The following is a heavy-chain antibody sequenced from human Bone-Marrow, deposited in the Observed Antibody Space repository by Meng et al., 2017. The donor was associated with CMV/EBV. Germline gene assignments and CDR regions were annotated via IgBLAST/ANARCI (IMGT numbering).Heavy chain of an antibody. V-gene: IGHV4-59*01. CDR1: GVSISSYY. Sequence: SETLSLTFTASGVSISSYYWSWIRQPPGKGLECIGYIYYSGSTNYNPSLKSRVTISVDTSKNQFSLKLSSVTAADTAVYYCARVVLSITGTIFDYWGQGTLVTVSS. CDR3: ARVVLSITGTIFDY. CDR2: IYYSGST. D-gene: IGHD1-20*01. J-gene: IGHJ4*02.